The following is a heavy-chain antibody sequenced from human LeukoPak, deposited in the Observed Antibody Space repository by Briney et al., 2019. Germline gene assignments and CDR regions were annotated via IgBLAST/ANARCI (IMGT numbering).Heavy chain of an antibody. CDR1: GFTFSRFN. J-gene: IGHJ4*02. Sequence: GRSLRPSCAASGFTFSRFNLHWVRQAPGKGLEWVAVIWHDGSNKYYTDSVKGRFTISRDNSKNTLYLQMNSLRAEDTAVYYCTTRFDYWGQGTLVTVSS. V-gene: IGHV3-33*01. D-gene: IGHD2-2*01. CDR2: IWHDGSNK. CDR3: TTRFDY.